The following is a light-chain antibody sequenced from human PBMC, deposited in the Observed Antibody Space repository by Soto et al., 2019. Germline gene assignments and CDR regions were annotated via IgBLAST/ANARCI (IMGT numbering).Light chain of an antibody. J-gene: IGLJ1*01. CDR3: SSYTSSSTRV. V-gene: IGLV2-14*01. CDR2: EVS. Sequence: QSVLTQPASVSGSPGHSITISCTGTSSDVGGYNYVSWYQQHPGKAPKLIIYEVSNRPSGVSNRFSGSKSGNTASLTISGLQAEDEADYYCSSYTSSSTRVFGTGTKVTVL. CDR1: SSDVGGYNY.